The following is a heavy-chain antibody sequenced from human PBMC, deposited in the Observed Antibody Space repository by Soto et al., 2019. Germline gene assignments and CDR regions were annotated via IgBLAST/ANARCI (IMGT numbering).Heavy chain of an antibody. CDR2: ISAYNGNT. Sequence: ASVKVSCKASGYTFTSYGISWVRQAPGQGLEWMGWISAYNGNTNYAQKLQGRVTMTTDTSTSTAYMELRSLRSDDTAVYYCARTYDFWSGSTYNWFDPWGQGTLVTVSS. CDR3: ARTYDFWSGSTYNWFDP. CDR1: GYTFTSYG. D-gene: IGHD3-3*01. V-gene: IGHV1-18*01. J-gene: IGHJ5*02.